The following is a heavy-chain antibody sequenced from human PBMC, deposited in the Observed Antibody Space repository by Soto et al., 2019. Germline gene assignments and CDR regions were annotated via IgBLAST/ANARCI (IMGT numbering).Heavy chain of an antibody. CDR2: IFPADTDT. CDR3: AILNQVYTIEQ. V-gene: IGHV5-51*01. D-gene: IGHD2-2*02. J-gene: IGHJ4*02. Sequence: GQPLKISCNASGYTFTNYWIRRVRKTTGRGLGWMGIIFPADTDTKYSPSYQSRVTVSVDSSTSTAYLQWRSLRASDSALYYCAILNQVYTIEQWGQGTLGTVSS. CDR1: GYTFTNYW.